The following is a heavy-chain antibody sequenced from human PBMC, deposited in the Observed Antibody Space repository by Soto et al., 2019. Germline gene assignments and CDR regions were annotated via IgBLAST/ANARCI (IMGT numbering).Heavy chain of an antibody. D-gene: IGHD6-19*01. V-gene: IGHV4-59*01. J-gene: IGHJ3*02. CDR2: ISHSRSS. CDR1: GGSISSYY. CDR3: ARDGGVAGAVDDAFDI. Sequence: PSATLSLTCTVSGGSISSYYWSWLREPPGRGLEWSGYISHSRSSNYNPSLKRRVTISVDTSKSQFSLQLSSVTAADTAVYYCARDGGVAGAVDDAFDIWGQGTMVT.